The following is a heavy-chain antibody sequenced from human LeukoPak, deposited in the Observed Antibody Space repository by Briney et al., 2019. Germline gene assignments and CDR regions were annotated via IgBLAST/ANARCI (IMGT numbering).Heavy chain of an antibody. CDR3: ARPPREVVTYYHGLDV. Sequence: GGSLRLSCAASGFTFSNYALHWVRQAPGKGLEWVAVISHDGRSDYLADSVKGRFTISRDNSKNTLYLQMNSLRVGDSAMYFCARPPREVVTYYHGLDVWGQGATVIVSS. CDR2: ISHDGRSD. CDR1: GFTFSNYA. V-gene: IGHV3-30*04. J-gene: IGHJ6*02. D-gene: IGHD2-21*02.